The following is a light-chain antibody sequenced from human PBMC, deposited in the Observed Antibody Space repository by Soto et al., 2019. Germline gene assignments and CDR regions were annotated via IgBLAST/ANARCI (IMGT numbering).Light chain of an antibody. CDR1: SSDVGGYDF. J-gene: IGLJ1*01. Sequence: QLVLTQPASVSGSPGQSITISCTGTSSDVGGYDFVSWYRQYPGQAPKILIYEVTHRPSGVPDRFSGSKSGNTASLTISGLQADDEADYYCSSYTINSSPVFGPGTKLTVL. CDR2: EVT. V-gene: IGLV2-14*01. CDR3: SSYTINSSPV.